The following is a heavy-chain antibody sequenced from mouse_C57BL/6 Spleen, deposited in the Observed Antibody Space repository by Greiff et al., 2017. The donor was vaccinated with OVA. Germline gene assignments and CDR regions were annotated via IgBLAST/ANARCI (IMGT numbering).Heavy chain of an antibody. V-gene: IGHV5-17*01. D-gene: IGHD2-4*01. CDR1: GFTFSDYG. Sequence: EVKVVESGGGLVKPGGSLKLSCAASGFTFSDYGMHWVRQAPEKGLEWVAYISSGSSTIYYADTVKGRFTISRDNAKNTLFLQMTSLRSEDTAMYYCARDPYYDLYAMDYWGQGTSVTVSS. CDR3: ARDPYYDLYAMDY. J-gene: IGHJ4*01. CDR2: ISSGSSTI.